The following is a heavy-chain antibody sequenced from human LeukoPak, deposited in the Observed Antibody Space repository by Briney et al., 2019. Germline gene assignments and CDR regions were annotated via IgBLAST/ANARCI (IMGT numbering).Heavy chain of an antibody. CDR2: ISSNGNT. V-gene: IGHV3-64*01. CDR3: ARARVAAKSGYMDV. Sequence: GGSLRLSCAASGFTFSTYGMYWVRQAPGKGMEYVSSISSNGNTYYANSVKGRFTISRDNPKNTLYLQMGSLRDEDLAVYYCARARVAAKSGYMDVWGTGTTVTISS. D-gene: IGHD2-15*01. J-gene: IGHJ6*03. CDR1: GFTFSTYG.